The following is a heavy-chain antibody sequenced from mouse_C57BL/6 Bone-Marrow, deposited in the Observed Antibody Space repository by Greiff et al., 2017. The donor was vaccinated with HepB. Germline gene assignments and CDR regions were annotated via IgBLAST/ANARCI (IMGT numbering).Heavy chain of an antibody. D-gene: IGHD1-1*01. CDR3: ARNYGSSYYFDY. Sequence: EVKLMESGGGLVKPGGSLKLSCAASGFTFSDYGMHWVRQAPEKGVEWVAYISSGSSTIYYADTVKGRFTISRDNAKNTLFLQMTSLRSEDTAMDYCARNYGSSYYFDYWGQGTTLTVSS. CDR1: GFTFSDYG. J-gene: IGHJ2*01. V-gene: IGHV5-17*01. CDR2: ISSGSSTI.